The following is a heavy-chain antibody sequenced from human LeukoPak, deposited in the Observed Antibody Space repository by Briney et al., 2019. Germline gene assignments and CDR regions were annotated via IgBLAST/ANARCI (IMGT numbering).Heavy chain of an antibody. J-gene: IGHJ6*02. CDR2: IHYSETN. D-gene: IGHD3-10*01. CDR1: GGSISSDF. CDR3: ARGNGSGSRTQNYYYYYGMDV. Sequence: TSETLSLTCTVSGGSISSDFWSWIRQPPGKGLEWIAYIHYSETNNYNPSLRSRVTMSLDTSKNQFSLKLSSVTAADTAVYYCARGNGSGSRTQNYYYYYGMDVWGQGTAVTVSS. V-gene: IGHV4-59*12.